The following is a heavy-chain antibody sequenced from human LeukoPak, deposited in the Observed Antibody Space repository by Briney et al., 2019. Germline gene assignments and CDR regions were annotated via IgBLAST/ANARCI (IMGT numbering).Heavy chain of an antibody. CDR3: ARRRDFIDY. D-gene: IGHD3/OR15-3a*01. Sequence: TGECLRLSCTASGFTRSDYYMSWVRQAPGKGLEWVSYSSSSGSTIYYADSVKGRFAISRDNAKNSLYLQMNSLRAEDTAVYYCARRRDFIDYWGQGTLVTVSS. V-gene: IGHV3-11*01. CDR1: GFTRSDYY. J-gene: IGHJ4*02. CDR2: SSSSGSTI.